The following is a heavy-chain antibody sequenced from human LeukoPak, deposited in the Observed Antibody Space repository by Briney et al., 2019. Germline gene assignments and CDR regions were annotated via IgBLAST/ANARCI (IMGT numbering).Heavy chain of an antibody. CDR1: GYTFTGYY. V-gene: IGHV1-2*02. D-gene: IGHD5-18*01. J-gene: IGHJ4*02. CDR2: INPNSGGT. CDR3: ARGGYSYGSAVGY. Sequence: ASVTVSCKASGYTFTGYYMHWVRQAPGQGLEWMGWINPNSGGTNYAQKFQGRVTMTRDTSISTAYMELSRLRSDDTAVYYCARGGYSYGSAVGYWAQGTLVTVSS.